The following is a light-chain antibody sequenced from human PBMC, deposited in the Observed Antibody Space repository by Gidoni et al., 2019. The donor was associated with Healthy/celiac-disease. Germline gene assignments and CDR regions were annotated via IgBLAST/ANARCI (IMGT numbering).Light chain of an antibody. CDR1: QSISSW. Sequence: DIQMTQSPSTLSASVGDRVTITCRASQSISSWLAWYQQKPRKAPKRLIYKASSLESGVTSRFSGSGSGTEFTLTISSPQPDDFATYYCQQYNSYSSWTFGQGTKVEIK. CDR2: KAS. CDR3: QQYNSYSSWT. J-gene: IGKJ1*01. V-gene: IGKV1-5*03.